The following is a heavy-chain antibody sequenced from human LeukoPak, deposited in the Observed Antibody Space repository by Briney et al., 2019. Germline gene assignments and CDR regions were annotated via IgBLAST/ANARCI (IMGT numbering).Heavy chain of an antibody. Sequence: PSETLSLTCTVSGGSISSSSYYWGWIRQPPGKGLEWIGSIYYSGSTYYNPSLKSRVTISVDTSKNQFSLKLSSVTAADTAVYYCASQYCSGGSCFIDYWGQGTLVTVSS. CDR1: GGSISSSSYY. D-gene: IGHD2-15*01. V-gene: IGHV4-39*01. CDR3: ASQYCSGGSCFIDY. J-gene: IGHJ4*02. CDR2: IYYSGST.